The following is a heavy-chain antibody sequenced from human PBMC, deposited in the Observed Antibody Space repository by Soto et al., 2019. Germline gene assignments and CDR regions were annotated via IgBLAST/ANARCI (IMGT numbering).Heavy chain of an antibody. CDR3: ARSPLRGPFDL. Sequence: QVQLVQSGAEVKKPGASVKVSCEATGYTLTSYYLHWVRPAPGQGIAWMGIINPSGGSTTYSQKVQGRVTMTSDTSAITVYMELSSLRSEATDVYDCARSPLRGPFDLWGQGTMVAVSS. CDR2: INPSGGST. J-gene: IGHJ3*01. D-gene: IGHD3-10*01. V-gene: IGHV1-46*03. CDR1: GYTLTSYY.